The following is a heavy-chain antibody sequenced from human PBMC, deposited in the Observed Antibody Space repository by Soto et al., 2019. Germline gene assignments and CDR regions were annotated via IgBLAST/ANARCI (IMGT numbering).Heavy chain of an antibody. J-gene: IGHJ4*02. V-gene: IGHV1-69*13. CDR2: IIPIFGTA. CDR3: ARGVGGVQLWLAY. D-gene: IGHD5-18*01. CDR1: GGTFSSYA. Sequence: SVKVSCKASGGTFSSYAISWVRQAPGQGREWMGGIIPIFGTANYAQKFQGRVTITADESTSTAYMELSSLRSEDTAVYYCARGVGGVQLWLAYWGQGXLVTVSS.